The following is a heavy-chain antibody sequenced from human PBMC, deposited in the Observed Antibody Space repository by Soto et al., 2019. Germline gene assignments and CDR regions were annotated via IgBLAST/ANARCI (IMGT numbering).Heavy chain of an antibody. D-gene: IGHD2-15*01. J-gene: IGHJ3*02. Sequence: GGSLRLSCAASGFTFSSYDMHWVRQATGKGLEWVSAIGTAGDTYYPGSVKGRFTISRENAKNSLYLQMNSLRAGDTAVYYCARGYCSGGSCPGAFDIWGQGTMVTVSS. CDR3: ARGYCSGGSCPGAFDI. V-gene: IGHV3-13*01. CDR1: GFTFSSYD. CDR2: IGTAGDT.